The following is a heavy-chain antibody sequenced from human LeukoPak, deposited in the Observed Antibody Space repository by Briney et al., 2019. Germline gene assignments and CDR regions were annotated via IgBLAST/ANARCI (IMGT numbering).Heavy chain of an antibody. J-gene: IGHJ4*02. V-gene: IGHV3-53*01. Sequence: GGSLRLSCAASGFTVSSNYMSWVRQAPGKGLEWVSVIYSGGSTYYADSVKGRFTISRDNSKNTLYLQMNSLRAEDTAVYYCAKSLPHSGWFPFDYWGQGTLVTVSS. CDR1: GFTVSSNY. CDR2: IYSGGST. CDR3: AKSLPHSGWFPFDY. D-gene: IGHD6-19*01.